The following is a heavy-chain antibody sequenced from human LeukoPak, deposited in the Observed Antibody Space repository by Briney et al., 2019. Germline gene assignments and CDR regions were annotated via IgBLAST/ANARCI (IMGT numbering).Heavy chain of an antibody. CDR3: ATGNSGSYGYFDY. Sequence: ASVKVSCKVSGYTFTDYYMHWVQQAPGKGLEWMGLVDPEDGETIYAEKFQGRVTITADTSTDAAYMELSSLRSEDTAVYYCATGNSGSYGYFDYWGQGTLVTVSS. CDR2: VDPEDGET. D-gene: IGHD1-26*01. CDR1: GYTFTDYY. V-gene: IGHV1-69-2*01. J-gene: IGHJ4*02.